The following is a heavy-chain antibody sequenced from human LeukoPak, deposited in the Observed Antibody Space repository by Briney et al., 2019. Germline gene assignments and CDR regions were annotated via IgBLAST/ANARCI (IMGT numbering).Heavy chain of an antibody. J-gene: IGHJ5*02. V-gene: IGHV3-30*02. CDR3: AKDHCSGTSCFFFGP. CDR1: GFTFSSYG. Sequence: PGGSLRLSCAASGFTFSSYGMHWVRQAPGKGLEWVAFIRYDGSNKYYADSVKGRFTISRDNSKNTLYLQMNSLRAEDTVVYYCAKDHCSGTSCFFFGPWGQGTLVTVSS. CDR2: IRYDGSNK. D-gene: IGHD2-2*01.